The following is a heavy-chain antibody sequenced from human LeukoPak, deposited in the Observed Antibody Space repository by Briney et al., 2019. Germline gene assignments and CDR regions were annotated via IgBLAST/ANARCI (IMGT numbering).Heavy chain of an antibody. CDR2: VGDGRT. Sequence: PGGSLRLSCAASGFTFSSYAMGWVRQAPGKGLEWVSGVGDGRTYYADSVKGRFTLSRDISKNTLFLQMNSLRAEDTAVYYCAKGGYDSSGYLFDYWGQGTLVTVSS. D-gene: IGHD3-22*01. V-gene: IGHV3-23*01. J-gene: IGHJ4*02. CDR1: GFTFSSYA. CDR3: AKGGYDSSGYLFDY.